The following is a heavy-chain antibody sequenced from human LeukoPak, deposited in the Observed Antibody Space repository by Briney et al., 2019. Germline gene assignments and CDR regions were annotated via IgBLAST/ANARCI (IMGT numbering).Heavy chain of an antibody. CDR3: ATTLHIVVVTWHAFDI. V-gene: IGHV1-2*02. J-gene: IGHJ3*02. CDR2: INPNSGST. Sequence: ASVKVSCKASGYTFTGYYIHWVRQAPGQGLEWMGWINPNSGSTNYAPTFQGRVTMTRDTSISTAYMELSRLTSDDTTIYYCATTLHIVVVTWHAFDIWGQGTMVTVSS. CDR1: GYTFTGYY. D-gene: IGHD2-21*02.